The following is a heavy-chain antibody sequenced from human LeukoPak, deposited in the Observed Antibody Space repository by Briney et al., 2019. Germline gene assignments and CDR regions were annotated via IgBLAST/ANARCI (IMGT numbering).Heavy chain of an antibody. CDR3: ARGVGGSWDYYYYGMDV. CDR2: IYPGDSDT. Sequence: GESLKISCKGSGYSFTSYWIGWVRQMPGKGLEWMGIIYPGDSDTRYSPSFQGQVTISADKSISTAYLQWRSLKASDTAMYYCARGVGGSWDYYYYGMDVWGQGTTVTVSS. J-gene: IGHJ6*02. V-gene: IGHV5-51*01. CDR1: GYSFTSYW. D-gene: IGHD6-13*01.